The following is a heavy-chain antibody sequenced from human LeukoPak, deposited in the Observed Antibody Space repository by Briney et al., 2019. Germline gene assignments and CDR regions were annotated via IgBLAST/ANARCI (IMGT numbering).Heavy chain of an antibody. J-gene: IGHJ4*02. CDR1: GGTFGSHG. CDR2: TIPIRGMT. CDR3: ARGPYDGTFYFDS. D-gene: IGHD3-16*01. Sequence: SVKVSCKISGGTFGSHGISWVRQAPGQGLEWMGRTIPIRGMTNYTQKFQGRVTITADTSTSTAYMELSSLTSEDTAVYFCARGPYDGTFYFDSWGQGTLVIVSS. V-gene: IGHV1-69*04.